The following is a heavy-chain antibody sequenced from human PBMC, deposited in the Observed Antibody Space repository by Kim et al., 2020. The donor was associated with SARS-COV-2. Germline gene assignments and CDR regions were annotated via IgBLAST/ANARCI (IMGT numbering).Heavy chain of an antibody. D-gene: IGHD5-18*01. Sequence: GGSLRLSCVGSRFSFSRYWMTWVRQTPGKGLEWVANIKEDGSEKYYVDSVRGRFTISRDNAKNSVFLQMNSLGAEDTAVYYCATLPYSLAFEYWGQGTLVTVSS. CDR2: IKEDGSEK. J-gene: IGHJ4*02. V-gene: IGHV3-7*01. CDR1: RFSFSRYW. CDR3: ATLPYSLAFEY.